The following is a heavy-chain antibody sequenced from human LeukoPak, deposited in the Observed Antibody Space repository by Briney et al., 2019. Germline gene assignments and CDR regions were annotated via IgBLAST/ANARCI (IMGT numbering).Heavy chain of an antibody. J-gene: IGHJ4*02. CDR2: FDPEDGET. Sequence: GASVKVSCKASGGTFSSYAISWVRQAPGKGLEWMGGFDPEDGETIYAQKFQGRVTMTEDTSTDTAYMELSSLRSEDAAVYYCATDLGVYSSGWYRGTLGYWGQGTLVTVSS. V-gene: IGHV1-24*01. CDR1: GGTFSSYA. D-gene: IGHD6-19*01. CDR3: ATDLGVYSSGWYRGTLGY.